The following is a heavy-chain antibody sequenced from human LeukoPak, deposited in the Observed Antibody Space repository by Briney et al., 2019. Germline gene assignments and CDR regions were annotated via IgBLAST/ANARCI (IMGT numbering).Heavy chain of an antibody. CDR3: ARGSPHYGSGSYYSYFDY. Sequence: GGSLRLSCAASGFTFSSYGMHWVRQAPGKGLEWVAVISYDGSNKYYADSVKGRFTISRDNSKNTLYLQMNSLRAEDTAVYYFARGSPHYGSGSYYSYFDYWGQGTLVTVSS. CDR1: GFTFSSYG. J-gene: IGHJ4*02. V-gene: IGHV3-30*03. D-gene: IGHD3-10*01. CDR2: ISYDGSNK.